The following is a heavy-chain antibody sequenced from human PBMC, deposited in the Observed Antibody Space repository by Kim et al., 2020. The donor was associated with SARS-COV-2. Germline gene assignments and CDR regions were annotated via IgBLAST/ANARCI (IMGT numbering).Heavy chain of an antibody. CDR1: GGSISSSSYY. J-gene: IGHJ4*02. CDR2: IYYSGST. Sequence: SETLSLTCTVSGGSISSSSYYWCWIRQPPGKGLEWIGSIYYSGSTYYNPSLKSRVTISVDTSKNQFSLKLSSVTAADTAVYYCARHEYSGYDWGYYFDYWGQGTLVTVSS. V-gene: IGHV4-39*01. D-gene: IGHD5-12*01. CDR3: ARHEYSGYDWGYYFDY.